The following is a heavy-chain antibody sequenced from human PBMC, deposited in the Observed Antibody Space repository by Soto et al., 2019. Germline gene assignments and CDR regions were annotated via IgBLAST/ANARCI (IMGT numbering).Heavy chain of an antibody. CDR3: AKRESSIIPFAY. CDR2: IRGNGGST. V-gene: IGHV3-23*01. CDR1: GSTFSNYA. Sequence: EVQLLDSGGGLVQPGGSLRLSCAASGSTFSNYAMSWVRQAPGKGLEWVSTIRGNGGSTYYADSVKGRFTISRDNSNNMLFQHINSVIDDDSAVYYCAKRESSIIPFAYCGQGTPVTVSS. J-gene: IGHJ4*02.